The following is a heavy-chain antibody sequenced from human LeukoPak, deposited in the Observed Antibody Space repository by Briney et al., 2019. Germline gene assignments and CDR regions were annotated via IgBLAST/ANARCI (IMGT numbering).Heavy chain of an antibody. CDR3: ARDKEFGDIVVVPAALDY. CDR1: GYTFTSYD. J-gene: IGHJ4*02. D-gene: IGHD2-2*01. CDR2: MNPNSGNT. Sequence: GASVKVSCKASGYTFTSYDINWVRQATGQGLEWMGWMNPNSGNTGYAQKFQGRVTMTRNTSISTAYMELSSLRSEDTAVYYCARDKEFGDIVVVPAALDYWGQGTLVTVSS. V-gene: IGHV1-8*01.